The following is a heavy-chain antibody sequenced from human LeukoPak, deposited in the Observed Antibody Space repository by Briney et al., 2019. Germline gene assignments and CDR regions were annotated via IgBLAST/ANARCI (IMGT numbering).Heavy chain of an antibody. CDR2: TNLHGTAV. CDR1: GLSFSNYW. J-gene: IGHJ4*02. V-gene: IGHV3-74*01. Sequence: GGSLRLSCEVSGLSFSNYWMHWVRQAPGKGLVWVARTNLHGTAVDYADSVKGRFIISRGNAKNTLFLQMNSLRVEDTAVYYCASAYTYVRLGDHWGQGTLATVSS. D-gene: IGHD3-16*01. CDR3: ASAYTYVRLGDH.